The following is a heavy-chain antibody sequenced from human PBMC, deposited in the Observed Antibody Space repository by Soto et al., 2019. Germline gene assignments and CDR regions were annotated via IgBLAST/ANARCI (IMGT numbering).Heavy chain of an antibody. CDR2: ISAYNGDT. CDR1: GDSLSSYG. Sequence: QVQLVQSGAEVKKPGASVKVSCKASGDSLSSYGITWVRQAPGQGLEWMGWISAYNGDTNYAQKFQGRLTMTTDTSTSTAYMELKGLRSDDTAVYYCARDRRINWSPEYFQHWGQGTLVTVSS. CDR3: ARDRRINWSPEYFQH. D-gene: IGHD1-1*01. V-gene: IGHV1-18*01. J-gene: IGHJ1*01.